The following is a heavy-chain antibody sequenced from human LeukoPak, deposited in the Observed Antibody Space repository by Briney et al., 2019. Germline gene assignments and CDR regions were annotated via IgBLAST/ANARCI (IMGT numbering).Heavy chain of an antibody. V-gene: IGHV4-61*02. J-gene: IGHJ4*02. CDR1: GGSISSGSYY. CDR3: ARATAGWGYHYFDY. Sequence: SETLSLTCTVSGGSISSGSYYWSWIRQPAGKGLEWIGRIYTSGSTNYNPFLKSRVTISVDTSKNQFSLKLSSVTAADTAVYYCARATAGWGYHYFDYWGQGTLVTVSS. D-gene: IGHD5-18*01. CDR2: IYTSGST.